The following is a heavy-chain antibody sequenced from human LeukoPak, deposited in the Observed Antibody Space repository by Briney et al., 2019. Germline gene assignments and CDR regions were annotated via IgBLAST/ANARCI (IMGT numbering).Heavy chain of an antibody. V-gene: IGHV4-4*07. CDR3: AGSYYYGSGSYGS. Sequence: SETLSLPCTVSGGPISSYYWSWIRQPAGKGLEWIGRIYTSGSTIYNPSLKSRVTMSVDTSKNQFSLKLSSVTAADTAVYYCAGSYYYGSGSYGSWGQGTLVTVSS. CDR1: GGPISSYY. CDR2: IYTSGST. D-gene: IGHD3-10*01. J-gene: IGHJ5*02.